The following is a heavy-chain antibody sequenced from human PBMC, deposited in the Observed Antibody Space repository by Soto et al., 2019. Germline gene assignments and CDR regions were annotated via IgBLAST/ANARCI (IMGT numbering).Heavy chain of an antibody. J-gene: IGHJ4*02. Sequence: TLSLTCTVSGGSISSYYWSWIRQPPGKGLEWLAVIYWNEDKRYSRSLKSRLSITKDTSKNQVVLTMTTMDPVDTATYYCVHTVMVHTITGGHYLDYWGPGILVTVSS. CDR2: IYWNEDK. CDR1: GGSISSYYW. V-gene: IGHV2-5*01. CDR3: VHTVMVHTITGGHYLDY. D-gene: IGHD2-8*01.